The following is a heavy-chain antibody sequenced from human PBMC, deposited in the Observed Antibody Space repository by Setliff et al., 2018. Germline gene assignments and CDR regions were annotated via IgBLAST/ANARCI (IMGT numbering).Heavy chain of an antibody. CDR1: GFTFDDYA. V-gene: IGHV3-9*03. CDR2: ISWHSGSI. CDR3: AKSTRGSLYAFDI. J-gene: IGHJ3*02. Sequence: GGSLRLSCAASGFTFDDYAMHWVRQAPGKGLEWVSGISWHSGSIGYADSVKGRFTISRDNAKNSLYLQMNSLRAEDMALYYCAKSTRGSLYAFDIWGQGTMVTVSS. D-gene: IGHD3-10*01.